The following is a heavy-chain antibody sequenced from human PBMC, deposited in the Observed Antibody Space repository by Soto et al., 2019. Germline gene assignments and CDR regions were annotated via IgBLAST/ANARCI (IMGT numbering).Heavy chain of an antibody. CDR2: IIPIFGTA. Sequence: SVKVSCKGSGGTFSSYPISWLRQAPGQGREWMGGIIPIFGTANYAQRFQGRVTITADESTSTAYMELSSVRSEDTAVYYCARVRSVLWFGEYYYYGMDVWGQGTTVTVSS. D-gene: IGHD3-10*01. CDR1: GGTFSSYP. J-gene: IGHJ6*02. V-gene: IGHV1-69*13. CDR3: ARVRSVLWFGEYYYYGMDV.